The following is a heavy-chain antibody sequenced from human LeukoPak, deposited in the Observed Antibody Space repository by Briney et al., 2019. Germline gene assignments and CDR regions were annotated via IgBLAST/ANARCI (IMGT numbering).Heavy chain of an antibody. CDR3: AKLPLKSSMRGEHVDY. D-gene: IGHD3-16*01. V-gene: IGHV3-30*02. J-gene: IGHJ4*02. CDR1: GFTFNNYG. CDR2: IRYNGNNQ. Sequence: PGGSLRLSCAASGFTFNNYGMHWVRQAPGKGLEWVAFIRYNGNNQYYADSVKGRFTISRDNSKNTLYLQMNSLRAEDTAVYYCAKLPLKSSMRGEHVDYWGQGTLVTVSS.